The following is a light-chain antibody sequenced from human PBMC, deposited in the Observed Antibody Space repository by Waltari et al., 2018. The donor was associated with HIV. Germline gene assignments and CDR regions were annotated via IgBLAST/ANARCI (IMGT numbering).Light chain of an antibody. J-gene: IGLJ2*01. CDR3: QAWDSSTSDVV. CDR2: QDS. V-gene: IGLV3-1*01. Sequence: SYELTQPPSLSVSPGQTASLPCSGDHFGAKYACLYQKHPVHSPVLVLYQDSKRPSGIPERFSGSNSGNTATLTISGTQAMDEADYYCQAWDSSTSDVVFGGGTKLTVL. CDR1: HFGAKY.